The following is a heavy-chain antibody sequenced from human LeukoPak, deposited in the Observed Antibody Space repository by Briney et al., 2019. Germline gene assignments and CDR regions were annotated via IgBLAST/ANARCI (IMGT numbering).Heavy chain of an antibody. CDR1: GFTFSSYW. CDR3: ARGRPFDC. CDR2: INSDGSST. Sequence: GGSLRLSCAASGFTFSSYWMHWVRQAPGEGLLWVSRINSDGSSTAYADSVKGRFTISRDNAKNTLYLQMNSLRAEDTAVYYCARGRPFDCWGQGTLVTVSS. D-gene: IGHD6-6*01. J-gene: IGHJ4*02. V-gene: IGHV3-74*01.